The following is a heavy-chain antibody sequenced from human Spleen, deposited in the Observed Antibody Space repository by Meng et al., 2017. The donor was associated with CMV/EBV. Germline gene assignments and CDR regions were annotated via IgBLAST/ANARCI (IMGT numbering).Heavy chain of an antibody. CDR3: ARDRCTSTSCYKGVFDY. CDR1: GFTVSNSY. CDR2: IYSGGTT. J-gene: IGHJ4*02. V-gene: IGHV3-66*02. Sequence: GGSLKISCAASGFTVSNSYMSWVRQAPGKGLEWVSIIYSGGTTYYADSVKGRFTISRDNSRNTLFLQMNSLRIEDTAVYYCARDRCTSTSCYKGVFDYWGQGTLVTVSS. D-gene: IGHD2-2*02.